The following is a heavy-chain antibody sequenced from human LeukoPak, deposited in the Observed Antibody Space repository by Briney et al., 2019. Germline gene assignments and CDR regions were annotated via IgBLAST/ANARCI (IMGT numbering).Heavy chain of an antibody. CDR3: ARIGYCSGGSCYRGWFDP. D-gene: IGHD2-15*01. Sequence: KPSETLSLTCTVSGGSISSYYWSWIRQPPGKGPEWIGFIYYIGNTNYNPSLKSRVTISVDTSKNQFSLKLTSVTAADTAVYYCARIGYCSGGSCYRGWFDPWGQGTLVTVSS. J-gene: IGHJ5*02. V-gene: IGHV4-59*01. CDR2: IYYIGNT. CDR1: GGSISSYY.